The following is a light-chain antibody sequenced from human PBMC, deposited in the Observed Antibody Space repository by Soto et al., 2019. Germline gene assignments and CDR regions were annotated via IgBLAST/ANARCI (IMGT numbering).Light chain of an antibody. CDR3: QQYNNWLYT. J-gene: IGKJ2*01. CDR2: GAS. Sequence: EIVMTQSPATLSVSPGERATLSCRASQSVSSNLAWYQQKPGQAPRLLIYGASTRATGIPDRFSGSESGTEFTLTISILQSEDFAVYYCQQYNNWLYTFGQGTKLEIK. V-gene: IGKV3-15*01. CDR1: QSVSSN.